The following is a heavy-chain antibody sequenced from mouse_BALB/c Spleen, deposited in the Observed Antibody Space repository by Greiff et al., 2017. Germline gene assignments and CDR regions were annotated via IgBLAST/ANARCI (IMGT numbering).Heavy chain of an antibody. CDR3: ARSTVVDWYFDV. J-gene: IGHJ1*01. CDR2: ISSGGSYT. V-gene: IGHV5-6*01. D-gene: IGHD1-1*01. Sequence: VESGGDLVKPGGSLKLSCAASGFTFSSYGMSWVRQTPDKRLEWVATISSGGSYTYYPDSVKGRFTISRDNAKNTLYLQMSSLKSEDTAMYYCARSTVVDWYFDVWGAGTTVTVSS. CDR1: GFTFSSYG.